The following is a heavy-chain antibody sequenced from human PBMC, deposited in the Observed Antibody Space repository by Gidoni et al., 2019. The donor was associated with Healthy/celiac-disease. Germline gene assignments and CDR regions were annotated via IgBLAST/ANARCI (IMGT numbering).Heavy chain of an antibody. CDR2: IKSKTDGGTT. J-gene: IGHJ5*02. D-gene: IGHD6-13*01. V-gene: IGHV3-15*01. Sequence: EVQLVESGGGLVKPGGSLRLSCAASGFPFSNAWMGGVRQAPGKGVEWVGRIKSKTDGGTTDYAAPVKGRFTISRDDSKNTLYLQMNSLKTEDTAVYYCTTVQLVVGWFDPWGQGTLVTVSS. CDR1: GFPFSNAW. CDR3: TTVQLVVGWFDP.